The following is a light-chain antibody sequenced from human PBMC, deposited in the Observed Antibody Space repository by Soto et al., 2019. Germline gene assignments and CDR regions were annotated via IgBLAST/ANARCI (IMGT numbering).Light chain of an antibody. CDR3: QHYNSYSEA. J-gene: IGKJ1*01. CDR1: QTISSW. CDR2: KAS. Sequence: DIQMTQSPSTLSGSVGDIVIITFRASQTISSWLALYQQRPGKAPKLLIYKASTLKSGVPSRFSGSGSGTEFTLTISSLQPDDFATYYCQHYNSYSEAFGQGTKVDIK. V-gene: IGKV1-5*03.